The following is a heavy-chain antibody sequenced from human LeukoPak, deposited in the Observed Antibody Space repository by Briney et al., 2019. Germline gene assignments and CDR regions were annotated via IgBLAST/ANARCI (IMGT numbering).Heavy chain of an antibody. CDR1: GFTFSDSY. Sequence: GGSLRLSCAASGFTFSDSYMSWIRQAPGKGLEWLSYISPRSNDIYYTDSVKGRFTISRDNAKNSLYLQMNSLRAEDTAVYYCARDPYGHYYDSSGPDYWGQGTLVTVSS. D-gene: IGHD3-22*01. CDR3: ARDPYGHYYDSSGPDY. CDR2: ISPRSNDI. J-gene: IGHJ4*02. V-gene: IGHV3-11*01.